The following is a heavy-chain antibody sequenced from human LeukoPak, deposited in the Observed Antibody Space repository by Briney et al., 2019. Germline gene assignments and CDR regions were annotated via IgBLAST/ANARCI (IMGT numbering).Heavy chain of an antibody. D-gene: IGHD3-10*01. CDR3: SRADYHGSGSPISLDV. J-gene: IGHJ6*03. Sequence: PGGSLRLSCAASGFTFSDYYMSWVRQAPGKGLEWVSFIRSRAYGATTEYAASVKGRFTISRDDSKSIAYLQMNSLKTEDTAVYYCSRADYHGSGSPISLDVWGKGTTVTVS. CDR2: IRSRAYGATT. V-gene: IGHV3-49*04. CDR1: GFTFSDYY.